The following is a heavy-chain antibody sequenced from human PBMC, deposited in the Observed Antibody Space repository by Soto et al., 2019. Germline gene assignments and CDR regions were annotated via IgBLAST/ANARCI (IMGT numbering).Heavy chain of an antibody. CDR2: INPNSGGT. Sequence: SVKVSCKASAYTFTGYYLHWVRQAPGQGLEWMGWINPNSGGTHYAQKFQGRLTMTRDTSISTAYMELSRLTSDETAVYYCARSLSTMAARPDYWGQGTLVTVSS. CDR1: AYTFTGYY. D-gene: IGHD6-6*01. J-gene: IGHJ4*02. V-gene: IGHV1-2*02. CDR3: ARSLSTMAARPDY.